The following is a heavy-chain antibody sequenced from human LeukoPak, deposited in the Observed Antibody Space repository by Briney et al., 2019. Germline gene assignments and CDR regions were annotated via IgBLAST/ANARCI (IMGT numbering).Heavy chain of an antibody. CDR1: GYTFTSYG. V-gene: IGHV1-8*02. CDR2: MNPNSGNT. J-gene: IGHJ5*02. D-gene: IGHD6-6*01. CDR3: ARDPYSSSATNWFDP. Sequence: GASVKVSCKASGYTFTSYGISWVRQATGQGLEWMGWMNPNSGNTGYAQKFQGRVTMTRNTSISTAYMELSSLRSEDTAVYYCARDPYSSSATNWFDPWGQGTLVTVSS.